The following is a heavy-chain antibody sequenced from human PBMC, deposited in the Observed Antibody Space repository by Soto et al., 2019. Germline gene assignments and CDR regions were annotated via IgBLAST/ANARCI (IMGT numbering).Heavy chain of an antibody. D-gene: IGHD2-21*02. CDR3: AHSRCGGDCLQSYSSHYYFGMDV. V-gene: IGHV2-5*02. CDR2: IYWDDDK. J-gene: IGHJ6*02. CDR1: GFSLSTGGVG. Sequence: QITLKESGPTLVKPTQPLTLTCTFSGFSLSTGGVGVGWIRQPPGKALEWLALIYWDDDKRYSPSLKSRLTITKDTSKNQVVLTMTNMDPVDTATYYCAHSRCGGDCLQSYSSHYYFGMDVWGQGTTVTVSS.